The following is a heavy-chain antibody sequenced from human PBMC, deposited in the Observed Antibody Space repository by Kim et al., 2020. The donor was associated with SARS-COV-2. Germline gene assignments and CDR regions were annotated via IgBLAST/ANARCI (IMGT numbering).Heavy chain of an antibody. J-gene: IGHJ6*02. D-gene: IGHD3-10*01. CDR2: FDPEDGET. V-gene: IGHV1-24*01. CDR1: GYTLTELS. CDR3: ATGSESDMVRGVNSYYGMDV. Sequence: ASVKVSCKVSGYTLTELSMHWVRQAPGKGLEWMGGFDPEDGETIYAQKFQGRVTMTEDTSTDTAYMELSSLRSEDTAVYYCATGSESDMVRGVNSYYGMDVWGQGTTVTVSS.